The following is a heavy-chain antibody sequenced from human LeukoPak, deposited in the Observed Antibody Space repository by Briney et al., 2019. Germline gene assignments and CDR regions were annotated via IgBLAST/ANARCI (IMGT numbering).Heavy chain of an antibody. V-gene: IGHV1-18*01. CDR3: ARAKIVVVPAAFDY. CDR1: GYTFTSYG. Sequence: ASVKVSCKASGYTFTSYGISWVRQAPGQGLEWMGWISAYNGNTNYAQKLQGRVTMTTDTSTGTAYMELRSLRSDDTAVYYCARAKIVVVPAAFDYWGQGTLVTVSS. D-gene: IGHD2-2*01. CDR2: ISAYNGNT. J-gene: IGHJ4*02.